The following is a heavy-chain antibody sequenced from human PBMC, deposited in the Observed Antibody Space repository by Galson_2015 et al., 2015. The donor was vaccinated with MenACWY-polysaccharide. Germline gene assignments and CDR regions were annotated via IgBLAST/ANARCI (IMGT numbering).Heavy chain of an antibody. Sequence: SLRLSCAAFGFTFRNHGMHWVRQAPGKGLEWVAVIYYDGSNKYYADSVKGRFTISRDNSKNTLDLQMNSLRGEDTGVYYCARDRTSRYIDVWGQGTMVIVSS. CDR1: GFTFRNHG. J-gene: IGHJ3*01. CDR2: IYYDGSNK. CDR3: ARDRTSRYIDV. D-gene: IGHD5-24*01. V-gene: IGHV3-33*01.